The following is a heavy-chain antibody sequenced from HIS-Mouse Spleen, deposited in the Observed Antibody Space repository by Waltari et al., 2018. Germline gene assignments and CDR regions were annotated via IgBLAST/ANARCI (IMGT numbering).Heavy chain of an antibody. CDR2: RSYDGSNK. J-gene: IGHJ4*02. V-gene: IGHV3-30*18. CDR3: AKASSGWLDY. D-gene: IGHD6-19*01. CDR1: GFTFSSYG. Sequence: QVQLVESGGGVVQPGRSLRLSCAASGFTFSSYGMHWVRQAPGKGLEWVAVRSYDGSNKYYAASGKGRFTISRDNSKNPLYLQMNSLRAEDTAVYYCAKASSGWLDYWGQGTLVTVSS.